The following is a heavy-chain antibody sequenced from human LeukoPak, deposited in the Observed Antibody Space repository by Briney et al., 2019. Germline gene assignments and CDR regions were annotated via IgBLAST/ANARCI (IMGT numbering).Heavy chain of an antibody. Sequence: SETLSLTCTVSGGSISSYYWSWIRQPPGKGLEWIGYIYYSGSTNYNPSLKSRVTISVDTSKNQFSLKVSSVTAADTAVYYCARYLLYSSSSFFDYWGQGTLVTVSS. CDR2: IYYSGST. CDR1: GGSISSYY. V-gene: IGHV4-59*01. D-gene: IGHD6-13*01. J-gene: IGHJ4*02. CDR3: ARYLLYSSSSFFDY.